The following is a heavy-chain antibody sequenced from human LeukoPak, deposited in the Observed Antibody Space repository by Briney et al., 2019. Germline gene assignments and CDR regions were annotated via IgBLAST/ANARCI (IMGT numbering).Heavy chain of an antibody. CDR2: IYTSGST. Sequence: PSETLSLTCTVSGVSISSYYWSWIRQPPGKGLEWIGYIYTSGSTNYNPSLKSRVTISVDTSKNQFSLKLSSVTAADTAVYYCARHRGSNYVRTRGILRYFDWLFSMDVWGKGTTVTVSS. CDR1: GVSISSYY. D-gene: IGHD3-9*01. J-gene: IGHJ6*03. V-gene: IGHV4-4*09. CDR3: ARHRGSNYVRTRGILRYFDWLFSMDV.